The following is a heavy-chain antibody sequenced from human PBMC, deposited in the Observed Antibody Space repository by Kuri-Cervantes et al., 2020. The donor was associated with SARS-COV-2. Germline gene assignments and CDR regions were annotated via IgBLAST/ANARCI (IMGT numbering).Heavy chain of an antibody. CDR2: INHSGST. D-gene: IGHD3-22*01. V-gene: IGHV4-34*01. Sequence: SQTLSLTCAVYGGSFSGYYWSWIRQPPGKGLEWIGEINHSGSTNYNPSLKSRVTISVDTSKNQFSLKLSSVTAADTAVYYCARWGGQPDSSGPNELWGQGTLVTVS. CDR3: ARWGGQPDSSGPNEL. J-gene: IGHJ4*02. CDR1: GGSFSGYY.